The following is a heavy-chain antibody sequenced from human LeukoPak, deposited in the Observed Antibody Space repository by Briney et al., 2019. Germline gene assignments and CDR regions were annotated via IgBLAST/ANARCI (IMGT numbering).Heavy chain of an antibody. CDR1: GFAFSAYG. J-gene: IGHJ2*01. CDR3: ARDWVAYCGGDCSPEWYFDL. V-gene: IGHV3-30*02. Sequence: GGSLRLPCAASGFAFSAYGMHWVRQAPGKGLEWVAYIQNDESRTHYTDSVKGRFTISRDNAKNSLYLQMNSLRAEDTAVYYCARDWVAYCGGDCSPEWYFDLWGRGTLVTVSS. CDR2: IQNDESRT. D-gene: IGHD2-21*01.